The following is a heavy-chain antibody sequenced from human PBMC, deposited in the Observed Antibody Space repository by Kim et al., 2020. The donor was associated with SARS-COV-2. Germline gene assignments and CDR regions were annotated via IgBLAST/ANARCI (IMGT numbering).Heavy chain of an antibody. Sequence: ASVKVSCKASGYTFTTYDINWVRQATGQGLEWMGWMNPNSGNTGYAQKFQGRVTMTRNTSISTAYMELSNLRSEDTAVYYCARGIRRVDYWFDPWGQGTLVTVSS. D-gene: IGHD3-16*01. J-gene: IGHJ5*02. V-gene: IGHV1-8*01. CDR1: GYTFTTYD. CDR3: ARGIRRVDYWFDP. CDR2: MNPNSGNT.